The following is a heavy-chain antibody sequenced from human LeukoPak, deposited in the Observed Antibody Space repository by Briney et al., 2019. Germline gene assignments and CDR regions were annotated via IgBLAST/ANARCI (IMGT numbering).Heavy chain of an antibody. Sequence: GGSLRLSCAASGFTFSSYERNWVRQAPGKGLEWVSYISSSGSTIYYADSVKGRFTISRDNAENSLYLQMNSLRAEDTAVYYCARGGLMVFAAAFDYWGQGTLVTVSS. D-gene: IGHD2-8*01. V-gene: IGHV3-48*03. CDR1: GFTFSSYE. CDR3: ARGGLMVFAAAFDY. J-gene: IGHJ4*02. CDR2: ISSSGSTI.